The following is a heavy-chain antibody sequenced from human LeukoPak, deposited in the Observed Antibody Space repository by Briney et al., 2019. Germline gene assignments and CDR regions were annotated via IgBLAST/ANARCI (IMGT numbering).Heavy chain of an antibody. V-gene: IGHV4-39*01. CDR2: IYYSGST. D-gene: IGHD3-3*01. CDR3: ARHGVVLHYYYYGMDV. CDR1: GGSISSSSYY. Sequence: SETLSLTCTASGGSISSSSYYWGWIRQPPGKGLEWIGSIYYSGSTYYNPSLKSRVTISVDTSKNQFSLKLSSVTAADTAVYYCARHGVVLHYYYYGMDVWGQGTTVTVSS. J-gene: IGHJ6*02.